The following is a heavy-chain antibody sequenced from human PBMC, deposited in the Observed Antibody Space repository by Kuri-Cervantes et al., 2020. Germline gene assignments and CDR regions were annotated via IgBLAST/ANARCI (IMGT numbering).Heavy chain of an antibody. D-gene: IGHD3-22*01. CDR2: IYYSGST. CDR1: GGSISSSSYY. J-gene: IGHJ4*02. V-gene: IGHV4-39*07. Sequence: SETLSLTCTVSGGSISSSSYYWGWIRQPPGKGLEWIGSIYYSGSTYYNPSLKSRVTISVDTSKNQFSLKLSSVTAADTAVYYCARDGSYYDSSGYYSQHFDYWGQGTLVTVSS. CDR3: ARDGSYYDSSGYYSQHFDY.